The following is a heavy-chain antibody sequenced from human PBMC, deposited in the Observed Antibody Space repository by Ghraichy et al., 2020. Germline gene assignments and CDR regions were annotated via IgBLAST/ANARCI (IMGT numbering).Heavy chain of an antibody. CDR3: AKDRVPVRGVIKEDNWFDP. J-gene: IGHJ5*02. CDR1: GFTFSSYA. Sequence: LSCAASGFTFSSYAMSWVRQAPGKGLEWVSAISGSGGSTYYADSVKGRFTISRDNSKNTLYLQMNSLRAEDTAVYYCAKDRVPVRGVIKEDNWFDPWGQGTLVTVSS. D-gene: IGHD3-10*01. CDR2: ISGSGGST. V-gene: IGHV3-23*01.